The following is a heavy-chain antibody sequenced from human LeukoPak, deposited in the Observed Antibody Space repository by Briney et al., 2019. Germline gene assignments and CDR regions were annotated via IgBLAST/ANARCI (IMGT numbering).Heavy chain of an antibody. CDR1: GFTFSSYE. V-gene: IGHV3-48*03. CDR2: ISVSSGSTK. CDR3: ARESTMVRGVITYYYYYYMDV. D-gene: IGHD3-10*01. Sequence: GGSLRLSCAASGFTFSSYEMNWVRQAPGKGLEWLSYISVSSGSTKKYADSVQGRFTVSRDNAKNSLYLQMNSLRAEDTALYYCARESTMVRGVITYYYYYYMDVWGKGTTVTVSS. J-gene: IGHJ6*03.